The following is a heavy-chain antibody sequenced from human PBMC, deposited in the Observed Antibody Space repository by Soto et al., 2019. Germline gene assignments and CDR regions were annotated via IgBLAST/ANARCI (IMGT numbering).Heavy chain of an antibody. Sequence: QVQLVESGGGVVQSGTSLRLSCTASGFTFSTFALHWVRQAPGKGLEWVAIIWYDGNDKYYADSVKGRFTISSDYSKNTLSLQMNRLKDEDTAVYYGVRGSYCSNGVRHNLGYLGHWGQGTLVTVSS. CDR3: VRGSYCSNGVRHNLGYLGH. CDR1: GFTFSTFA. J-gene: IGHJ1*01. CDR2: IWYDGNDK. D-gene: IGHD2-8*01. V-gene: IGHV3-33*01.